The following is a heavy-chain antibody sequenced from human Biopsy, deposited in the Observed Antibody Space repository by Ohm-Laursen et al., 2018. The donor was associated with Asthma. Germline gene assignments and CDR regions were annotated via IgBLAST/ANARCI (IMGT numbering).Heavy chain of an antibody. CDR2: VSLNTGDA. CDR3: ARAPYSDAIDS. D-gene: IGHD1-26*01. J-gene: IGHJ4*02. V-gene: IGHV1-2*04. CDR1: GFPFTAYY. Sequence: ASVKVSCKTSGFPFTAYYIHWVRQAPGQGLEWMGWVSLNTGDANLAQKFRGWVTMTRDTSISTAYLVLSGLKSHDTAVYYCARAPYSDAIDSWGQGTLVAVSS.